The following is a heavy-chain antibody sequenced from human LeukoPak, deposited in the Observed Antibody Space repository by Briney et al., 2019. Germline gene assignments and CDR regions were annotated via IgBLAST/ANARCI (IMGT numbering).Heavy chain of an antibody. CDR1: GXTFSSYG. CDR3: AKVDSSGYYHIDY. CDR2: ISYDGSNK. V-gene: IGHV3-30*18. D-gene: IGHD3-22*01. J-gene: IGHJ4*02. Sequence: PGGSLRLSCAASGXTFSSYGMHWVRQAPGKGLEWVAVISYDGSNKYYADSVKGRFTISRDNSKNTLYLQMNSLRAEDTAVYYCAKVDSSGYYHIDYWGQGTLVTVSS.